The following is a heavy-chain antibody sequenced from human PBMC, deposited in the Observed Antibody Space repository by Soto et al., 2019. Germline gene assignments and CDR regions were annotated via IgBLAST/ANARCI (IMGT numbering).Heavy chain of an antibody. Sequence: ASVKVSCKASGYTSTSYGISWVRQAPGQGLEWMGWISAYNGNTNYAQKLQGRVTMTTDTSTSTAYMELRSLRSDDTAVYYCARGSLVASGDWFATWGQGTLVTVSS. V-gene: IGHV1-18*01. CDR2: ISAYNGNT. CDR3: ARGSLVASGDWFAT. J-gene: IGHJ5*02. D-gene: IGHD2-15*01. CDR1: GYTSTSYG.